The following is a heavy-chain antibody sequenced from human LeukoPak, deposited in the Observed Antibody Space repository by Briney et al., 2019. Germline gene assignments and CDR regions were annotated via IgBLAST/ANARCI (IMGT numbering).Heavy chain of an antibody. J-gene: IGHJ4*02. CDR3: ARENWVFDY. CDR1: GYSISSGYH. Sequence: SETLSLTCVVYGYSISSGYHWGWIRQPPGKGLEWIGSVYRSGTTYYDPSLKRRVTISVDTSKNQISLKVRSVTAADTAMYYCARENWVFDYWGQGILVTVSS. V-gene: IGHV4-38-2*02. CDR2: VYRSGTT. D-gene: IGHD7-27*01.